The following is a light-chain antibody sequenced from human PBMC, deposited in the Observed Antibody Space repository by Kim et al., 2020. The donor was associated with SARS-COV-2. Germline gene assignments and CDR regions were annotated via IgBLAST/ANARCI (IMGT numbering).Light chain of an antibody. CDR3: QQLNSYPLT. J-gene: IGKJ4*01. CDR1: QGISSS. V-gene: IGKV1-9*01. Sequence: ASVGDRVTITCRASQGISSSVAWYQQKPGKAPKLLIYAASTLPSGVPSRFSGSGSGTEGTLTISSLQPEDFATYHCQQLNSYPLTFGGGTKVDIK. CDR2: AAS.